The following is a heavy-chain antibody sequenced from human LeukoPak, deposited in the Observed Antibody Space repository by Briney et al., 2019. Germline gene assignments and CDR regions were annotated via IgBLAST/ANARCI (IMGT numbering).Heavy chain of an antibody. J-gene: IGHJ4*02. CDR2: IHPNNGDT. CDR1: GYTFIGYY. D-gene: IGHD4-17*01. V-gene: IGHV1-2*02. CDR3: AIHTGTNSFFDF. Sequence: ASVKVSCKTSGYTFIGYYLHWVRQAPGQGLEWMGWIHPNNGDTYYAQTFQGRVTMTRDTSISTAYMELSRLRSNDTAVYYCAIHTGTNSFFDFWGQGTLVNVSS.